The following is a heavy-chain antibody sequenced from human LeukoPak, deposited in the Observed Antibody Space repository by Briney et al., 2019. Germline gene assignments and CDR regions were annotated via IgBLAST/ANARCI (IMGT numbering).Heavy chain of an antibody. Sequence: ASVKVSCKASGYTFTGYYMHWVRQAPGQGLEWMGWINPNSCGTNYAQKFQGRVTMTRDTSISTAYMELSRLRSDDTAVYYCARGRTCSGGSCYLLYYYYYMDVWGKGTAVTISS. CDR3: ARGRTCSGGSCYLLYYYYYMDV. D-gene: IGHD2-15*01. CDR2: INPNSCGT. CDR1: GYTFTGYY. J-gene: IGHJ6*03. V-gene: IGHV1-2*02.